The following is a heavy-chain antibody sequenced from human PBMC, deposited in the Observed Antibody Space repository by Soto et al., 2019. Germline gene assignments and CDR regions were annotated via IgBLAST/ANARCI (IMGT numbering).Heavy chain of an antibody. CDR2: VYPGNSDT. V-gene: IGHV5-51*01. D-gene: IGHD6-6*01. CDR1: GYSFTNYW. CDR3: ARRWAYSTSSFDY. J-gene: IGHJ4*02. Sequence: GEPLKISCKVSGYSFTNYWIGWVRQMSGKGLEWVGIVYPGNSDTRYSPSFEGQATISADKSVSTAYLRWSSLKASDTGMYYCARRWAYSTSSFDYWGQGTLVTVSS.